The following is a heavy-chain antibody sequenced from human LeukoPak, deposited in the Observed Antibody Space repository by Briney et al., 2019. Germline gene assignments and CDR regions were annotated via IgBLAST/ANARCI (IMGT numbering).Heavy chain of an antibody. Sequence: PGGSLRLSCAASGFTFDDYGLRWVRQVPGKGLEWVSGINWNGGSTGYADSVKGRFTISRDNAKNSLYLQMNSLRAEDTALYYCTRDFYYYMDVWGKGTTVTVS. V-gene: IGHV3-20*04. J-gene: IGHJ6*03. CDR2: INWNGGST. CDR1: GFTFDDYG. CDR3: TRDFYYYMDV.